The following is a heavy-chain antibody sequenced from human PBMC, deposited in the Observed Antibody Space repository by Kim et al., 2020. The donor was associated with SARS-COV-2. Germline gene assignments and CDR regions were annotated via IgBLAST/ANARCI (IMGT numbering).Heavy chain of an antibody. D-gene: IGHD2-21*02. Sequence: GGSLRLSCAASGFTVSSNYMSWVRQAPGKGLEWVSVIYSGGSTYYADSVKGRFTISRDNSKNTLYLQMNSLRAEDTAVYYCARDTAIQGDLGPDAFDIWGQGTMVTVSS. CDR3: ARDTAIQGDLGPDAFDI. V-gene: IGHV3-66*01. CDR1: GFTVSSNY. CDR2: IYSGGST. J-gene: IGHJ3*02.